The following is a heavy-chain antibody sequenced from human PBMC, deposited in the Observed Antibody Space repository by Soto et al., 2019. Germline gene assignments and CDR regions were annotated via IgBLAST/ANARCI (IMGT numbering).Heavy chain of an antibody. Sequence: AGAYLRLSCAASALTFSCSAMHCVRQASGKGLEWVGRIRSKANSYATAYAASVKGRFTISRDDSKNTAYLQMNSLKTEDTAVYYCTIHYYDSSGYSAIDYWGQGTLVTVSS. J-gene: IGHJ4*02. CDR2: IRSKANSYAT. CDR1: ALTFSCSA. CDR3: TIHYYDSSGYSAIDY. V-gene: IGHV3-73*01. D-gene: IGHD3-22*01.